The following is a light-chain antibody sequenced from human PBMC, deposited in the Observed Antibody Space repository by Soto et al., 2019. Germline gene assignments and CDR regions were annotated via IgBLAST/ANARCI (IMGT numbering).Light chain of an antibody. V-gene: IGLV2-14*01. CDR3: ISYTSTSTSYV. CDR2: EVD. J-gene: IGLJ1*01. Sequence: QSVLTQPASVSGSPGQSIIISCTGSSGDVGGYDYVSWYQQHPGKAPKLLIYEVDYRPSGVSNRFSGSKSGNTASLTISGLQAEDEADYYCISYTSTSTSYVFGTGTKVTV. CDR1: SGDVGGYDY.